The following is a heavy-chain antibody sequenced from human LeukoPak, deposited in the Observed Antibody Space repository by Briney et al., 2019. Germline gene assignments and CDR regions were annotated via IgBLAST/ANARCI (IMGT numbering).Heavy chain of an antibody. D-gene: IGHD2-2*01. Sequence: ASVKVSCKASGGTFSSYAISWVRQAPGQGLEWMGGIIPIFGTANYAQKFQGRVTITPDESTSTAYMELSSLRSEDTAVYYCARNAVPDRPFSGMDVWGKGTTVTVSS. CDR3: ARNAVPDRPFSGMDV. CDR1: GGTFSSYA. J-gene: IGHJ6*04. V-gene: IGHV1-69*13. CDR2: IIPIFGTA.